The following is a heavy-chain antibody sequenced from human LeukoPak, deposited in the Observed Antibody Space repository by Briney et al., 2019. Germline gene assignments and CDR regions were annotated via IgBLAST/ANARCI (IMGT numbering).Heavy chain of an antibody. D-gene: IGHD3-3*01. CDR1: GGSISSGGYS. CDR3: ARSYDFWSGPFDY. J-gene: IGHJ4*02. CDR2: IYYSGST. V-gene: IGHV4-61*08. Sequence: SETLSLTCAVSGGSISSGGYSWSWIRQPPGKGLEWIGYIYYSGSTNYNPSLKSRVTISVDTSKNQFSLKLSSVTAADTAVYYCARSYDFWSGPFDYWGQGTLVTVSS.